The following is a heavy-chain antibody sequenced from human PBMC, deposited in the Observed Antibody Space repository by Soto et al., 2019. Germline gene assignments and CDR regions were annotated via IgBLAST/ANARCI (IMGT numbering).Heavy chain of an antibody. CDR3: ARTVGAAYYFDF. J-gene: IGHJ4*02. V-gene: IGHV4-34*01. CDR1: GESFIGYY. CDR2: INHGGST. Sequence: PSETLSLTCAVYGESFIGYYWTWIRQSPGKGLEWIGEINHGGSTNYNPSLKSRVTMSIDTSNKHFSLSLKSVTAADTAVYYCARTVGAAYYFDFWGQGALVTVSS. D-gene: IGHD1-26*01.